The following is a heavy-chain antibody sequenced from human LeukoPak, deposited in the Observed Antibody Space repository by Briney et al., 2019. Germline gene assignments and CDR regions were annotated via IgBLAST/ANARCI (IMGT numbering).Heavy chain of an antibody. J-gene: IGHJ4*02. Sequence: PRGSLRLSCAASGFTFSSYAMSWVRQAPGKGLEWVSAISGSGGSTYYADSVKGRFTISRDNSKNTLYLQMNSLRAEDTAVYYCAKDSGSYFGLFDYWGQGTLVTVSS. CDR3: AKDSGSYFGLFDY. CDR1: GFTFSSYA. V-gene: IGHV3-23*01. CDR2: ISGSGGST. D-gene: IGHD1-26*01.